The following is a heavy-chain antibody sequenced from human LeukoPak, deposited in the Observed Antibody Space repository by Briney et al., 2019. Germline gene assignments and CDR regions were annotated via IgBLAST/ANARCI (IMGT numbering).Heavy chain of an antibody. CDR2: ISSSGSTI. J-gene: IGHJ6*02. CDR1: GFTFSDYY. D-gene: IGHD3-16*01. Sequence: GGSLRLSCAASGFTFSDYYMSWIRQAPGKGLEWVSYISSSGSTIYYADSVKGRFTISRDNAKNSLYLQMNSLRAEDTAVYYCAREVGDPWGYYYGMDVWGQGTTVTVSS. V-gene: IGHV3-11*01. CDR3: AREVGDPWGYYYGMDV.